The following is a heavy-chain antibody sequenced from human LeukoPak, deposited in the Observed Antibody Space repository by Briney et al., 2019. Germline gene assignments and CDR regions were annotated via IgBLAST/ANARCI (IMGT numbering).Heavy chain of an antibody. CDR3: ARANQQWLVPDAFDI. CDR2: IIPIFGTA. Sequence: SVKVSCKASGGTFSSYAISWVRQAPGQGLEWMGGIIPIFGTANYEQKFQGRVTITADESTSTAYMEVSSLRPEDTAVYYCARANQQWLVPDAFDIWGQGTLVTVSS. CDR1: GGTFSSYA. V-gene: IGHV1-69*13. J-gene: IGHJ3*02. D-gene: IGHD6-19*01.